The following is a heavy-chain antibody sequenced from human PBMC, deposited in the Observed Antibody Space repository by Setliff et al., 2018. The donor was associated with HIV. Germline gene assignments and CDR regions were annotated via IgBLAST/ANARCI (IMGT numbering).Heavy chain of an antibody. D-gene: IGHD2-8*02. CDR3: TVYNTGSSKDHY. Sequence: SETLSLTCAVSGGSISSDNWWTWVRQAPGKGLEWIGEIYHSEYTNYNPSLKSRVSMSVDKSKNQFSVKLTSVTAADTAVYYCTVYNTGSSKDHYWGQGTPVTVSS. CDR1: GGSISSDNW. J-gene: IGHJ4*02. CDR2: IYHSEYT. V-gene: IGHV4-4*02.